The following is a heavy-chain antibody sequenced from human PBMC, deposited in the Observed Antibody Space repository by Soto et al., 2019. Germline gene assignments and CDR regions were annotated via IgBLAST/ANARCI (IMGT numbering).Heavy chain of an antibody. CDR1: GFIFSSYA. CDR3: AKDLTMILVVYDY. Sequence: GGSLRLSCAASGFIFSSYAMSWVRQAPGKGLEWVSAISGSGGSTYYADSVKGRFTISRDNSKNTLYLQMNSLRAEDTAVYYCAKDLTMILVVYDYWGQGTLVTVSS. D-gene: IGHD3-22*01. J-gene: IGHJ4*02. V-gene: IGHV3-23*01. CDR2: ISGSGGST.